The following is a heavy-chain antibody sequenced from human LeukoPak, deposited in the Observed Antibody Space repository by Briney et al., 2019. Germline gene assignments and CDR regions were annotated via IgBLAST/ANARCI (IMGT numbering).Heavy chain of an antibody. J-gene: IGHJ4*02. D-gene: IGHD1-26*01. CDR2: ISGSGGGT. CDR1: GLTFSTYA. V-gene: IGHV3-23*01. Sequence: VGSLRLSCAASGLTFSTYAMSWVRQAPGKGLEWVSSISGSGGGTYYADSVKGRFTIARDNPKNSLFLQMNNLRAEDTAVYYCSKRGAYYFDYWGQGTLVTVSS. CDR3: SKRGAYYFDY.